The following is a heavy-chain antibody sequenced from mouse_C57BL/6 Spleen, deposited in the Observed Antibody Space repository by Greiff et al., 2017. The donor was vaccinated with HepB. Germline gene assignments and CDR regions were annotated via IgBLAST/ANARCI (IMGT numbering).Heavy chain of an antibody. V-gene: IGHV5-16*01. J-gene: IGHJ1*03. CDR1: GFTFSDYY. CDR3: ARKEDYGYFDV. CDR2: INYDGSST. Sequence: EVNLVESEGGLVQPGGSMKLSCTARGFTFSDYYMAWVRQVPEKGLEWVANINYDGSSTYYLDSLKSRFIISRDNAKNILYLQMSSLKSEDTATYYCARKEDYGYFDVWGTGTTVTVSS.